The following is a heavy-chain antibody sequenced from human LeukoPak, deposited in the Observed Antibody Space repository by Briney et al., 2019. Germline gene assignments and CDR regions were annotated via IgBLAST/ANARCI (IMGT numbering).Heavy chain of an antibody. CDR3: ARGSFDYGDFAGGFHFDY. V-gene: IGHV4-59*01. Sequence: TSETLSLTCTVSGGSISSYYWSWVRQPPGKGLEWIGYIYYSGSTNYNPSLKSRVTISVDTSKNQFSLKLSSVTAADTAVYYCARGSFDYGDFAGGFHFDYWGQGTLVTVSS. CDR1: GGSISSYY. D-gene: IGHD4-17*01. CDR2: IYYSGST. J-gene: IGHJ4*02.